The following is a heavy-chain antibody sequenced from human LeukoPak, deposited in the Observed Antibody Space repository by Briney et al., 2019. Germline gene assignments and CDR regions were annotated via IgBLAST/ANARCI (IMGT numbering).Heavy chain of an antibody. CDR1: GYSISSGYY. CDR2: IYHSGST. CDR3: ARRSGSGSVAWFDP. D-gene: IGHD1-26*01. Sequence: SETLSLTCAVSGYSISSGYYWGWIRQPPGKGLEWIGSIYHSGSTYYNPSLKSRVTISVDTSKNQFSLKLSSVTAADTAVYYCARRSGSGSVAWFDPWGQGTLVTVSS. V-gene: IGHV4-38-2*01. J-gene: IGHJ5*02.